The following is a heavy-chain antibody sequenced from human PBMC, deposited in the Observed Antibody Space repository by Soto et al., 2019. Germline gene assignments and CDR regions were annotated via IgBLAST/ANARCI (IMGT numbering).Heavy chain of an antibody. CDR1: GYTFTSYA. CDR3: ARKGVTMGRGVNSFGVHYYYYYGMDV. Sequence: ASVKVSCKASGYTFTSYAMHWVRQAPGQRLEWLGWINAGNGNTKYSQKFQGRVTITRDTSASTAYMELSSLRSEDTAVYYCARKGVTMGRGVNSFGVHYYYYYGMDVWGQGTTVTVYS. V-gene: IGHV1-3*01. CDR2: INAGNGNT. J-gene: IGHJ6*02. D-gene: IGHD3-10*01.